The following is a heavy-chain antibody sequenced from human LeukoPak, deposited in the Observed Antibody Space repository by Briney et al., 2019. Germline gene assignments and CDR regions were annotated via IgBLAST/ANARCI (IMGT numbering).Heavy chain of an antibody. CDR2: IIPIFGTA. Sequence: SVKVSCKASGGTFSSYAISWVRQAPGQGLEWMGGIIPIFGTANYAQKFQGRVTITADESTSTAYMELSSLRSEDTAVYYCASMTIDYYDSSGYLDYWGQGTLVTVSS. D-gene: IGHD3-22*01. V-gene: IGHV1-69*13. CDR1: GGTFSSYA. CDR3: ASMTIDYYDSSGYLDY. J-gene: IGHJ4*02.